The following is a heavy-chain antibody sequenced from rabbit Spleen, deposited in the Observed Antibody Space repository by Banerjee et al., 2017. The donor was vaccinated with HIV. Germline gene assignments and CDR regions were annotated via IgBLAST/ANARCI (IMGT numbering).Heavy chain of an antibody. CDR2: IYGGDSGST. D-gene: IGHD2-1*01. Sequence: KESGGDLVKPGASLTLTCTASGFSFSSSYYMCWVRRAPGKGLECIACIYGGDSGSTWYASWAKGRFTISKTSSTTVTLQMTSLTAADTATYFCARGSATMTMVITGYYLKLWGPGTLVTVS. CDR3: ARGSATMTMVITGYYLKL. CDR1: GFSFSSSYY. J-gene: IGHJ4*01. V-gene: IGHV1S40*01.